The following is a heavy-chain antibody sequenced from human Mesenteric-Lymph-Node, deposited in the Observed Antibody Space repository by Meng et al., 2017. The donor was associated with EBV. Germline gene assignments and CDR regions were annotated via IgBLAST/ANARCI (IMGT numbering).Heavy chain of an antibody. CDR1: GGSFNDYS. Sequence: VQVPQWGSGVFKPSETLSSTCAVYGGSFNDYSWTWIRQPPGKGLEWIGEIDHSGSNNYNPSLKSRVTMAVDTSKNQFSLKLASVTAADTAVYYCARVDYTKSLPFDYWGRGTLVTVSS. D-gene: IGHD2-2*02. CDR2: IDHSGSN. V-gene: IGHV4-34*01. CDR3: ARVDYTKSLPFDY. J-gene: IGHJ4*02.